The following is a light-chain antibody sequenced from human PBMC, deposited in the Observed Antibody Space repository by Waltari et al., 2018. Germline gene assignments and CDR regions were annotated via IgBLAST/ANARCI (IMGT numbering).Light chain of an antibody. CDR2: KTS. CDR1: QDISSW. V-gene: IGKV1-5*03. CDR3: QQYKSSPVS. Sequence: DIQMTQSPSSLSASVGDGVTITCRARQDISSWLAWYQQKPGEAPKLLIYKTSNLQSWVPSRFSGSGSGTEFTLTISSLQPEDFATYYCQQYKSSPVSFGQGTKLEI. J-gene: IGKJ2*03.